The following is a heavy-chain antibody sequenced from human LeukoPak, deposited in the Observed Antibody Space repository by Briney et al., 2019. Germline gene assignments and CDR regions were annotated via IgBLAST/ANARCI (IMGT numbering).Heavy chain of an antibody. CDR1: GGSISSYY. CDR3: ARDSRLGGDYYYGMDV. D-gene: IGHD6-6*01. V-gene: IGHV4-59*12. Sequence: SETLSLTCTVSGGSISSYYWSWIRQPPGKGLEWIGYIYYSGSTNYNPSLKSRVTIPVDTSKNQFSLKLSSVTAADTAVYYCARDSRLGGDYYYGMDVWGQGTTVTVSS. CDR2: IYYSGST. J-gene: IGHJ6*02.